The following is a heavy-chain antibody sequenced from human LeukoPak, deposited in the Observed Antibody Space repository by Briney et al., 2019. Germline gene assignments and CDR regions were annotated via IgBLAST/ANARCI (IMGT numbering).Heavy chain of an antibody. CDR3: AKDWGLRLGELSPY. J-gene: IGHJ4*02. CDR2: ISYGGSNK. CDR1: GFTFSSYG. V-gene: IGHV3-30*18. Sequence: PGGSLRLSCAASGFTFSSYGMHWVRQAPGKGLEWVAVISYGGSNKYYADSVKGRFTISRDNSKNTLYLQMNSLRAEDTAVYYCAKDWGLRLGELSPYWGQGTLVTVSS. D-gene: IGHD3-16*02.